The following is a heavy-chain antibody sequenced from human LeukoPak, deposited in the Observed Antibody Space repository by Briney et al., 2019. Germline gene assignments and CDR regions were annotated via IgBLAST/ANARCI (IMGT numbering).Heavy chain of an antibody. Sequence: SETLSLTCAVSGYSISSAYYWGWIRQPPGKGLEWIGSIYYSGSTYYNPSLKSRVTISVDTSKNQFSLKLSSVTAADTAVYYCARHLDSSGVTGYFDYWGQGTLVTVSS. CDR2: IYYSGST. CDR1: GYSISSAYY. D-gene: IGHD6-19*01. V-gene: IGHV4-38-2*01. J-gene: IGHJ4*02. CDR3: ARHLDSSGVTGYFDY.